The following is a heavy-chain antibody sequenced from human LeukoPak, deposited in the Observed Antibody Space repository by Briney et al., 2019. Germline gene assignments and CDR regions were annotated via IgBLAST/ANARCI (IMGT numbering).Heavy chain of an antibody. CDR1: GFTFSSYE. Sequence: GGSLRLSCAASGFTFSSYEMNWVRQAPGKGLEWVSYISSSGSTIYYADSVKGRFTISRDNAKNSLYLQMNSLRAEDTAVYYCASPSSGWTTEYFQHWGQGTLVTVSS. D-gene: IGHD6-19*01. V-gene: IGHV3-48*03. CDR3: ASPSSGWTTEYFQH. CDR2: ISSSGSTI. J-gene: IGHJ1*01.